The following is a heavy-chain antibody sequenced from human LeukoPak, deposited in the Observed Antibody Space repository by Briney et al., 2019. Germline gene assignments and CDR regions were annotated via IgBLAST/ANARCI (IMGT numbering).Heavy chain of an antibody. V-gene: IGHV4-59*12. CDR1: GGSISSYY. CDR2: IYYSGST. CDR3: ARDAYYYGSGSYYLYNWFDP. D-gene: IGHD3-10*01. J-gene: IGHJ5*02. Sequence: PSETLSLTCTVSGGSISSYYWSWIRQPPGKGLEWIGYIYYSGSTNYNPSLKSRVTMSVDTSKNQFSLKLSSVTAADTAVYYCARDAYYYGSGSYYLYNWFDPWGQGTLVTVSS.